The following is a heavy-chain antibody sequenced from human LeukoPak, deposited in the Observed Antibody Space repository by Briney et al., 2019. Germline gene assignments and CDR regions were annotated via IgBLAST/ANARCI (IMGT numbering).Heavy chain of an antibody. CDR1: GFTFSSYS. J-gene: IGHJ6*03. Sequence: GGSLRLSCAASGFTFSSYSMNWVRQPRGKGLEWVSSISSSSSYIYYADSEKGRFTSSRDNAKNSLYLKMNSLRAEDTAVYYCARGGWSSSWDVGYYVDVWGKGTTVTVSS. D-gene: IGHD6-13*01. CDR3: ARGGWSSSWDVGYYVDV. V-gene: IGHV3-21*01. CDR2: ISSSSSYI.